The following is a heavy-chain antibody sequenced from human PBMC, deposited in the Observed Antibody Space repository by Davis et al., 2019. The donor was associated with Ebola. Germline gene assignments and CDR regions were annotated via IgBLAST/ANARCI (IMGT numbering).Heavy chain of an antibody. D-gene: IGHD3-10*01. Sequence: AASVKVSCKASGYTFTNYYIHWVRQAPGQGLEWMGIINPSDGSTSYAQKFQGRVTMTRDTSTSTVYMELSSLRSEDTAVYYCARGGTDYSGSGNDYNSIDYFEYWGQGTLVTVSS. CDR2: INPSDGST. CDR3: ARGGTDYSGSGNDYNSIDYFEY. CDR1: GYTFTNYY. V-gene: IGHV1-46*01. J-gene: IGHJ4*02.